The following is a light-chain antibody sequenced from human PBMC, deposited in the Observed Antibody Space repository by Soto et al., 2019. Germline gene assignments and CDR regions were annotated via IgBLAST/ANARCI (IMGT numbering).Light chain of an antibody. CDR2: DSS. CDR3: QQLSHYPYT. V-gene: IGKV1-9*01. CDR1: YDISSS. J-gene: IGKJ2*01. Sequence: DIQLTQSPSFLSASVEDRVTISCRASYDISSSLAWYQQEPGKPPKLLIYDSSTLQTVVPSRFTGSGSGRKVTLTISGLQFGDFATYFCQQLSHYPYTFGQGTKLEI.